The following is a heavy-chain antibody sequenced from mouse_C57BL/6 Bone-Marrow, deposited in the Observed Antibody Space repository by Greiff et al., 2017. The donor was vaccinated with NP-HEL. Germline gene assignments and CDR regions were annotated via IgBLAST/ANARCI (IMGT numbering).Heavy chain of an antibody. CDR2: IDPSDSYT. V-gene: IGHV1-59*01. Sequence: VQLQQPGAELVRPGTSVKLSCKASGYTFTSYWMHWVKQRPGQGLEWIGVIDPSDSYTNYNQKFKGKATLTVDTSSSTAYMQLSSLTSEDSAVYYCARVRGYDYFDYWGQGTTLTVSS. D-gene: IGHD2-2*01. CDR3: ARVRGYDYFDY. J-gene: IGHJ2*01. CDR1: GYTFTSYW.